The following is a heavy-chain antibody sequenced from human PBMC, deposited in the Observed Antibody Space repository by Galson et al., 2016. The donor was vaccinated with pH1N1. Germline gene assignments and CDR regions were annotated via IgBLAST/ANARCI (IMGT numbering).Heavy chain of an antibody. CDR1: GYTFTSYA. CDR3: ARGGPLSDFWSNYYPYGMDV. Sequence: SVKASCKASGYTFTSYAMHWVRQAPGQRLEWMGWINAGNGNTKYSQKFQVRVTITRDTSASTAYMELNSLRSEETAVYYCARGGPLSDFWSNYYPYGMDVWGQGTTVTVSS. J-gene: IGHJ6*02. CDR2: INAGNGNT. D-gene: IGHD3-3*01. V-gene: IGHV1-3*01.